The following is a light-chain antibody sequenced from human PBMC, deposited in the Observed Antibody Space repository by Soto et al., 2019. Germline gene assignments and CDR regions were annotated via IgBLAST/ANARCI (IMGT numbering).Light chain of an antibody. CDR3: QQYNNWPRT. CDR1: QGVSSN. CDR2: GAS. Sequence: EIVMTQPPATLSVSPGERATLSCRASQGVSSNLAWYQQKPGQAPRLLIYGASTRATGIPARFSGSGSGTEFTLTISSLQSEDFAVYYCQQYNNWPRTFGQGTKV. V-gene: IGKV3-15*01. J-gene: IGKJ1*01.